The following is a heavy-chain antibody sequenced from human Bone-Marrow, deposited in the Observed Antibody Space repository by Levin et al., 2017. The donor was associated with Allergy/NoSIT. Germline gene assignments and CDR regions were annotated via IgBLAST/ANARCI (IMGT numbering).Heavy chain of an antibody. CDR1: GFTFSDYW. V-gene: IGHV3-7*01. D-gene: IGHD3-10*01. CDR3: ARDDLGSGGYDNACDI. CDR2: IKEDGTTK. Sequence: LSLTCAASGFTFSDYWMTWVRQAPGKGLEWVADIKEDGTTKYYVDSVKGRFTISRDNAERSLYLQMNVLRAEDTAIYYCARDDLGSGGYDNACDIWGQGTMVTVS. J-gene: IGHJ3*02.